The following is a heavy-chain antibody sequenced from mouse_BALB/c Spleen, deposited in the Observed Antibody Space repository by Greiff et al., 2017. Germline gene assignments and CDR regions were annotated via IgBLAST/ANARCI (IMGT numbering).Heavy chain of an antibody. J-gene: IGHJ4*01. V-gene: IGHV1S135*01. CDR3: ARSDGRYYAMDY. CDR1: GYAFTSYN. CDR2: IDPYNGGT. Sequence: EVKVVESGPELVKPGASVKVSCKASGYAFTSYNMYWVKQSHGKSLEWIGYIDPYNGGTSYNQKFKGKATLTVDKSSSTAYMHLNSLTSEDSAVYYCARSDGRYYAMDYWGQGTSVTVSS. D-gene: IGHD2-3*01.